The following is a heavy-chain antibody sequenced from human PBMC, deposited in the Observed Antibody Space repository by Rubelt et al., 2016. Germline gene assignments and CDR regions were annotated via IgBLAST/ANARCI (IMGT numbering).Heavy chain of an antibody. J-gene: IGHJ4*02. CDR1: SGSVSSNPDY. V-gene: IGHV4-61*01. Sequence: QVQLQESGPGLVRPSETLSLTCSVSSGSVSSNPDYWNWIRQPPGKGREWLGELYYTGRVKYNPSLKGRVSMSVDTSRNRFSLRLTSVTTADTAIYFCARQRRGFDSWGQGALVTVSS. D-gene: IGHD3-10*01. CDR3: ARQRRGFDS. CDR2: LYYTGRV.